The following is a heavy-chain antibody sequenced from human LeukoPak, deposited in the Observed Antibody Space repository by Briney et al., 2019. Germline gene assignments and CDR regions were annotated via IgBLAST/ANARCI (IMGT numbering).Heavy chain of an antibody. V-gene: IGHV4-34*01. CDR1: GGSFSGYC. Sequence: SETLSLTCAAYGGSFSGYCWSWIRQPPGKGLEWIGEINHSGSTNYNPSLKSRGTISVDTSKNQFSLKLSSVTAADTAVYYCASRAWIQLWLRYWGQGTLVTVSS. CDR3: ASRAWIQLWLRY. J-gene: IGHJ4*02. D-gene: IGHD5-18*01. CDR2: INHSGST.